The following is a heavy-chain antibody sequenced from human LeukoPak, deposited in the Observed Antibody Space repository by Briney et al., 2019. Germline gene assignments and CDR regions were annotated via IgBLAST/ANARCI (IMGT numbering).Heavy chain of an antibody. CDR3: ARRMSSSEFDP. D-gene: IGHD6-6*01. V-gene: IGHV4-31*03. J-gene: IGHJ5*02. CDR2: IYYSGST. CDR1: GGSISSGGYY. Sequence: SETLSLTCTVSGGSISSGGYYWSWIRQHPGKGLEWIGYIYYSGSTYYNPSLKSRVTISVDTSKNQFSLKLSSVTAADTAVYYCARRMSSSEFDPWGQGTLVTVSS.